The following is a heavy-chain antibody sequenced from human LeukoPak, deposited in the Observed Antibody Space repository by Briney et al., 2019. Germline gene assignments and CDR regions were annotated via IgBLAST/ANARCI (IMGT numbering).Heavy chain of an antibody. CDR2: IYHSGST. V-gene: IGHV4-30-2*01. J-gene: IGHJ4*02. CDR3: ARGRGYSGYDYIDY. CDR1: GGSISSGGYY. Sequence: SETLSLTCTVSGGSISSGGYYWSWIRQPPGKGLEWIGYIYHSGSTYYNPSLKSRVTISVDRSKNQFSLKLSSVTAADTAVYYCARGRGYSGYDYIDYWGQGTLVTVSS. D-gene: IGHD5-12*01.